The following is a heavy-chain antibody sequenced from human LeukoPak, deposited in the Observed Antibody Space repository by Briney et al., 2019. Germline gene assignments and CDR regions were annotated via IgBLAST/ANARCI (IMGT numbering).Heavy chain of an antibody. D-gene: IGHD3-3*01. CDR3: ARGNDYDSWSGYVASNWFDP. V-gene: IGHV3-30*02. J-gene: IGHJ5*02. CDR1: GFTFSSYG. CDR2: IRYDGSNK. Sequence: GGSLRLSCAASGFTFSSYGMHWVRQAPGKGLEWVAFIRYDGSNKYYADSVKGRFTISRDNSKNTLYLQMNSLRAEDTAVYYCARGNDYDSWSGYVASNWFDPWGQGTLVTVSS.